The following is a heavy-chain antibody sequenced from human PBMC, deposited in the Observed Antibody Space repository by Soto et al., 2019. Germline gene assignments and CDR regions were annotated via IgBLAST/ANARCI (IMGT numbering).Heavy chain of an antibody. CDR1: GGSISSYY. Sequence: SETLSLTCTVSGGSISSYYWSWIRQPPGKGLEWIGYIYYSGSTNYNPSLKSRVTISVDTSKNQFSLKLGSVTAADTAVHYCASAGYCSSTSCTITPTYFDYWGQGTLVTVSS. CDR3: ASAGYCSSTSCTITPTYFDY. V-gene: IGHV4-59*01. J-gene: IGHJ4*02. CDR2: IYYSGST. D-gene: IGHD2-2*01.